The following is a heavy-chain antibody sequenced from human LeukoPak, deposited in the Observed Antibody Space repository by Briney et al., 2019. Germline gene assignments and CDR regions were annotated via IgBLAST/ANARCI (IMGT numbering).Heavy chain of an antibody. CDR1: GFTFSSYS. CDR3: ARNDGDFCSGGSCYVRWFDP. Sequence: GGSLRLSCAASGFTFSSYSMNWVRQAPGKGLEWVSPISSSSSYIYYADSVKGRFTISRDNAKNSLYLQMNSLRAEDTAVYYCARNDGDFCSGGSCYVRWFDPWGQGTLVTVSS. D-gene: IGHD2-15*01. V-gene: IGHV3-21*01. J-gene: IGHJ5*02. CDR2: ISSSSSYI.